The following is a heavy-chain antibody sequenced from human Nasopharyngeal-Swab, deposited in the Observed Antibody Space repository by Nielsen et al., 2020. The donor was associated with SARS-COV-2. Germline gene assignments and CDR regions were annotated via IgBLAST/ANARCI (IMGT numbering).Heavy chain of an antibody. Sequence: WIRQPPGKGLQWIGNLSSSWPPPSPPSLPLLFPFLLDISKNQFSLKFISVTAADTAVYYCARYRSSNGWPQGNWFDPWGQGTLVTVSS. D-gene: IGHD6-19*01. CDR2: LSSSWPP. J-gene: IGHJ5*02. CDR3: ARYRSSNGWPQGNWFDP. V-gene: IGHV4-39*07.